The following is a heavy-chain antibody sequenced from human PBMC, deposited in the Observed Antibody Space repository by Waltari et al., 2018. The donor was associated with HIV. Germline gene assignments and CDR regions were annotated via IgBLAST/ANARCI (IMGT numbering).Heavy chain of an antibody. CDR3: ARGGFYGSGSKVN. J-gene: IGHJ4*02. D-gene: IGHD3-10*01. CDR1: GFTFSSYW. Sequence: EVQLVESGGGLVQPGGSLRLSCAASGFTFSSYWMSWVRQAPGKGLEWVANIKQDGSEKYDVDSGKGRFTISRDNAENSLYLQMNSLRAEDTAVYYCARGGFYGSGSKVNWGQGTLVTVSS. V-gene: IGHV3-7*04. CDR2: IKQDGSEK.